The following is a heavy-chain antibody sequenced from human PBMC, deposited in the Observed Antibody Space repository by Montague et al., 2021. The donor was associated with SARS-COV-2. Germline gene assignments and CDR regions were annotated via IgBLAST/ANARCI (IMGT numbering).Heavy chain of an antibody. CDR3: ARGGGYYNYGMDV. J-gene: IGHJ6*02. D-gene: IGHD3-22*01. Sequence: SETLSLTCTVSGGSISNHYWRWIRQPPGRGLERIGFIYYSGSTDYSPSLKSRVTISLDTSKNQFSLKVTSVTAADTAVYYCARGGGYYNYGMDVWGPGTTVTVSS. CDR2: IYYSGST. V-gene: IGHV4-59*11. CDR1: GGSISNHY.